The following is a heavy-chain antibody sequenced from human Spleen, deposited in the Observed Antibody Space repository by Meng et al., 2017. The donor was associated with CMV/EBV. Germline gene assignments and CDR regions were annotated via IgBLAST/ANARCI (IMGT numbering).Heavy chain of an antibody. CDR3: AKDWTPRGSGWRIDS. V-gene: IGHV3-23*03. CDR1: GFTVSSNY. CDR2: IYAGDSST. Sequence: GESLKISCAASGFTVSSNYMSWVRQAPGKGLEWVSVIYAGDSSTYYINSVKGRFTISRDNSKSTLYLQMNSLRAEDTAVYYCAKDWTPRGSGWRIDSWGQGTLVTVSS. J-gene: IGHJ4*02. D-gene: IGHD6-19*01.